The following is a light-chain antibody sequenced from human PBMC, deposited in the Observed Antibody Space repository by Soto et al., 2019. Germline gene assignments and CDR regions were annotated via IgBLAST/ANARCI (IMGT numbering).Light chain of an antibody. CDR3: HQYGSSPQT. CDR2: GAS. CDR1: QSVSSSY. V-gene: IGKV3-20*01. Sequence: EVALTLSPGTLSMSPWKGAPLSCSASQSVSSSYLAWYQQKPGQAPRLLIYGASSRATGIPDRFSGSGSGTDFTLTISRLEPEDFAVFYCHQYGSSPQTFGQGTKVDIK. J-gene: IGKJ1*01.